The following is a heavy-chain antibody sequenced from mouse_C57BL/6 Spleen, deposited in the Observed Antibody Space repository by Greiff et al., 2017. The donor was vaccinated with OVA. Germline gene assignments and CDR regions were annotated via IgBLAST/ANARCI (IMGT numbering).Heavy chain of an antibody. V-gene: IGHV1-82*01. CDR1: GYAFSSSW. Sequence: QVQLQQSGPELVKPGASVKISCKASGYAFSSSWMNWVKQRPGKGLEWIGRIYPGDGDTNYKGKFKGKATLTADKSSSTAYMQLSSLTSEDSAVYFCARSGAMDYWGQGTSVTVSS. CDR3: ARSGAMDY. J-gene: IGHJ4*01. CDR2: IYPGDGDT. D-gene: IGHD3-1*01.